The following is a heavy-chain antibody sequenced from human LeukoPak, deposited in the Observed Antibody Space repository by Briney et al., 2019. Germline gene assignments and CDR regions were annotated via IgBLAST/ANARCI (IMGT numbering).Heavy chain of an antibody. D-gene: IGHD1-14*01. J-gene: IGHJ3*02. Sequence: PGGSLRLSCAASGFTFNSYAMGWVRQAPGKGLEWVSAISSSGGSTYYADSVKGRFSISRDNSKNTQYLQMNSLRAEDTAVYYCAKDLTFDAFDIWGQGTMVTVSS. CDR2: ISSSGGST. V-gene: IGHV3-23*01. CDR3: AKDLTFDAFDI. CDR1: GFTFNSYA.